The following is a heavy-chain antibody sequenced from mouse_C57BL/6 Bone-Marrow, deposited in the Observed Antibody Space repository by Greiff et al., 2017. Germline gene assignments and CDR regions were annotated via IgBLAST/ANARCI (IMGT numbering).Heavy chain of an antibody. CDR3: AGGLTGPNWYFDV. CDR1: GYTFTSYW. CDR2: IYPGSGST. D-gene: IGHD4-1*01. Sequence: QVQLKQPGAELVKPGASVKMSCKASGYTFTSYWITWVKQRPGQGLEWIGDIYPGSGSTNYNEKFKSKATLTVDTSSSTAYMQLSSLTSEDSAVYYCAGGLTGPNWYFDVWGTGTTVTVSS. V-gene: IGHV1-55*01. J-gene: IGHJ1*03.